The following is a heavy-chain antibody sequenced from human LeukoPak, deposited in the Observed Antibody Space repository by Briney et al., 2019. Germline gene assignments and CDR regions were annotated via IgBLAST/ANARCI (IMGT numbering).Heavy chain of an antibody. CDR1: GFSFSTYS. V-gene: IGHV3-33*03. CDR2: IWSDASNQ. Sequence: GTSLRLSCAASGFSFSTYSMRWVRQAPGKGLDWVANIWSDASNQYYADSVKGRFTISRDNSKNSLYLQMNSLRAEDTAVYYCATERDGCWTFDSWGQGTMVTVSS. CDR3: ATERDGCWTFDS. D-gene: IGHD2-21*02. J-gene: IGHJ4*02.